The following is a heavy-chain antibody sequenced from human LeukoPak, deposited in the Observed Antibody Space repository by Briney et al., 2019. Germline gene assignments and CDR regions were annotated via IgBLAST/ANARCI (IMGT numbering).Heavy chain of an antibody. J-gene: IGHJ3*02. Sequence: GGSLRLSCAASGFTVIANYMSWVRQAPGKGLEWVSVIYSGGSRYHADSVKGRFTISRDISKNTLFLQMNSLRAEDTAVYYCARGIVSVIAAAGNDAFDIWGQGTMVTVSS. CDR3: ARGIVSVIAAAGNDAFDI. D-gene: IGHD6-13*01. CDR2: IYSGGSR. CDR1: GFTVIANY. V-gene: IGHV3-53*01.